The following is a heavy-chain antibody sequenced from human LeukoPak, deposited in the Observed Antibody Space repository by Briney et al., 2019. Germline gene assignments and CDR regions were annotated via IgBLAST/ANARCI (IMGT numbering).Heavy chain of an antibody. D-gene: IGHD5-12*01. J-gene: IGHJ4*02. V-gene: IGHV3-33*01. CDR3: ARDLDRGYAGDY. Sequence: GGSLRLSCAASGFTFSTYGMHWVRQAPGKGLEWVAAVGNDGTNKYYADSVKGRFIISRDNSKNTVYLQMNSLGDEDTAAYYCARDLDRGYAGDYWGQGTLVTVSS. CDR1: GFTFSTYG. CDR2: VGNDGTNK.